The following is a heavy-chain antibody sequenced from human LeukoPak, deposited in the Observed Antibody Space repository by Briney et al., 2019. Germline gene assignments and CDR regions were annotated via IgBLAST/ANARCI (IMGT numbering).Heavy chain of an antibody. J-gene: IGHJ6*03. D-gene: IGHD2-2*01. CDR3: ARDYCSSTSCYEYYMDV. V-gene: IGHV1-2*06. CDR2: INPNGGGT. CDR1: GYTFTGYY. Sequence: ASVKVSCKASGYTFTGYYMHWVRQAPGQGLEWRGRINPNGGGTNYAQKFQGRVTMTRDTSISTAYMELSRLRSDDTAVYYCARDYCSSTSCYEYYMDVWGKGTTVTVSS.